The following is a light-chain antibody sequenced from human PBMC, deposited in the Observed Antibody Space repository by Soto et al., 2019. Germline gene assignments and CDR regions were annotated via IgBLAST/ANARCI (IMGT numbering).Light chain of an antibody. J-gene: IGLJ1*01. CDR3: QSYDSSLSGRYV. CDR1: SSNIGAGYD. CDR2: GNT. Sequence: QSVLTQPPSVSGAPGQKVTISCNGSSSNIGAGYDVHWYQHLPGTAPKLLIYGNTNRPSGVPDRFSGSKSGTSASLAITGLQAEDEADYFCQSYDSSLSGRYVFGTGTKLTVL. V-gene: IGLV1-40*01.